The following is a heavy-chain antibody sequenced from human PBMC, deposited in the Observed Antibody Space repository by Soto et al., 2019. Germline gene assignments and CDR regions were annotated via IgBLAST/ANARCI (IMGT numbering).Heavy chain of an antibody. Sequence: PGGSLRLSCAASGFTFSSYWMHWVRQAPGKGLVWVSRVNTDGSSTTYADSVKGRFTISRVNAKNTLYLQMNSLRAEDTAVYYRARDLNWEYDYWGQGTQVTVSS. CDR2: VNTDGSST. V-gene: IGHV3-74*01. CDR3: ARDLNWEYDY. D-gene: IGHD1-26*01. CDR1: GFTFSSYW. J-gene: IGHJ4*02.